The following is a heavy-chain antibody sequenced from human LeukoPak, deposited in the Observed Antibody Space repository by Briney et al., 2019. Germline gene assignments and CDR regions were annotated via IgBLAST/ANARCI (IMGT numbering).Heavy chain of an antibody. CDR2: IYYSGST. D-gene: IGHD3-3*01. CDR3: ARSDFWSGYFHWLDP. V-gene: IGHV4-59*01. CDR1: GGSISSYY. Sequence: SETLSLTCTVSGGSISSYYWSWIRQPPGKGLEWIGYIYYSGSTNYNPSLKSRVTISVDTSKNQFSLKLSSVTAADTAVYYCARSDFWSGYFHWLDPWGQGTLVTVSS. J-gene: IGHJ5*02.